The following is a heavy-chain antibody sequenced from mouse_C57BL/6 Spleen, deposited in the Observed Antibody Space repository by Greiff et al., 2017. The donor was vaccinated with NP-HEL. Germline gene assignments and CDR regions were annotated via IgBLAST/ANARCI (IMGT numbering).Heavy chain of an antibody. CDR1: GFTFSDYG. V-gene: IGHV5-17*01. CDR3: ADAVYYYAMDY. J-gene: IGHJ4*01. Sequence: EVKLVESGGGLVKPGGSLKLSCAASGFTFSDYGMHWVRQAPEKGLEWVAYISSGSSTIYYADTVKGRFTISRDNAKNTLFLQMTSLRSEDTAMYYCADAVYYYAMDYWGQGTSVTVSS. CDR2: ISSGSSTI.